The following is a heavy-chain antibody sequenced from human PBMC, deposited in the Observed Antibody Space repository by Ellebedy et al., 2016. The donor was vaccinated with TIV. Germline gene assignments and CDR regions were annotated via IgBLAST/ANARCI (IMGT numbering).Heavy chain of an antibody. Sequence: GGSLRLXXEASGFNFSDFGMHWVRQTSAKGLEWVALIWNDGDEEFYADSVKGRFTISRDNSKNTVYLQMNSLRAEDTAMYYCARDSETIYPGYGSSWNDYWGQGTLVTVSS. J-gene: IGHJ4*02. D-gene: IGHD1-1*01. CDR3: ARDSETIYPGYGSSWNDY. V-gene: IGHV3-33*01. CDR1: GFNFSDFG. CDR2: IWNDGDEE.